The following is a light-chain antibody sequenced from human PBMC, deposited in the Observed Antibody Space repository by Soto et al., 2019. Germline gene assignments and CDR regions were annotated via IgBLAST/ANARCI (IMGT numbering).Light chain of an antibody. CDR1: QDISNY. Sequence: DIQMTQSPSSLSASVGDRVTITCQASQDISNYLNWYQQKPGKAPKLLIYDASNLETGVPSRFSGSGSGTEFTLTISGLLPEDFATYHCQQLNTLPFTFGQGTRLEI. V-gene: IGKV1-33*01. J-gene: IGKJ5*01. CDR2: DAS. CDR3: QQLNTLPFT.